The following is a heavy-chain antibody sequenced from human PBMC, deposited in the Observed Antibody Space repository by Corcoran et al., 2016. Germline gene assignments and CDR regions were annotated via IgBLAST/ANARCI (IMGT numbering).Heavy chain of an antibody. CDR3: TTGPFDYLDY. CDR2: IKSKTDCGTT. CDR1: GFTFSNAW. V-gene: IGHV3-15*07. Sequence: EVQLVESGGGLVKPGGSLRLSCAASGFTFSNAWMNWVRQAPGKGLEWVGRIKSKTDCGTTDYAAPVKGRFTISRDDSKNTLYLQMNSLKTEDTAGYYCTTGPFDYLDYWGQGTLVTVSS. J-gene: IGHJ4*02.